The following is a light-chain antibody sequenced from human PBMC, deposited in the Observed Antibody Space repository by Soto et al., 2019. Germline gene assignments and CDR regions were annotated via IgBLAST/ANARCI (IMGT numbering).Light chain of an antibody. CDR3: CSYAGSSASVV. J-gene: IGLJ2*01. CDR2: EGS. CDR1: SSDVGSYNL. Sequence: QSVLTQPASVSGSPGQSITISCTGTSSDVGSYNLVSWYQQHPGKAPKLMIYEGSQRPSGVSDRFYGSKSGNTASLTISGLQAEDEADYYCCSYAGSSASVVFGGGTKLTVL. V-gene: IGLV2-23*01.